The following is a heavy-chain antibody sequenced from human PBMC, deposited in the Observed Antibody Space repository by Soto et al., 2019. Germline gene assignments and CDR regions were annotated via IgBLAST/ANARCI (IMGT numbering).Heavy chain of an antibody. J-gene: IGHJ5*02. V-gene: IGHV1-8*01. CDR3: ARYIYGQGFKA. CDR2: MRANSGDT. D-gene: IGHD3-3*02. CDR1: GDIFTNFD. Sequence: QVQLVQPGAEVWKPGASVKVSCKASGDIFTNFDFNWVRQATGQGLEWIGWMRANSGDTGHDQKFQGRVSMTRDTSMSTAYMELSSLRAEDTAVYYCARYIYGQGFKAWGQGTLVFVSS.